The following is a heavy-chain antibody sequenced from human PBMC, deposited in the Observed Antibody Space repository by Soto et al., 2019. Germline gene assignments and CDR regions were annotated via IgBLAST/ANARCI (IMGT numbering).Heavy chain of an antibody. CDR2: IYYSGST. CDR3: ARHAPISPTYYYYYYMDV. Sequence: PSETLCLTCPVADGSIISSSYYWGWIRQPPGKGLEWIGSIYYSGSTYYNPSLKSRVTISVDTSKNQFSLKLSSVTAADTAVYYCARHAPISPTYYYYYYMDVWGKGTTVTVSS. CDR1: DGSIISSSYY. J-gene: IGHJ6*03. D-gene: IGHD2-21*01. V-gene: IGHV4-39*01.